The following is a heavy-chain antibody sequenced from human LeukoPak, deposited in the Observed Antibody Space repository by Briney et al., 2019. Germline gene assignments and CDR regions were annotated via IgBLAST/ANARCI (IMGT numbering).Heavy chain of an antibody. D-gene: IGHD2-15*01. V-gene: IGHV1-18*04. CDR2: ISAYNGNT. CDR3: ARLGYCSGGSCYSRLDY. CDR1: GYTFTGYY. J-gene: IGHJ4*02. Sequence: ASVKVSCKASGYTFTGYYMHWVRQAPGQGLEWMGWISAYNGNTNYAQKLQGRVTMTTDTSTSTAYMELRSLRSDDTAVYYCARLGYCSGGSCYSRLDYWGQGTLVTVSS.